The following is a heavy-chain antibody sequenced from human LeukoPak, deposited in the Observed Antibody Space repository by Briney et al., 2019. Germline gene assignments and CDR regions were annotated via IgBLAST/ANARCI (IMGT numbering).Heavy chain of an antibody. CDR2: IHYDGSKK. D-gene: IGHD6-19*01. CDR3: ARGLLSSGWHNRKILYYFDY. Sequence: PGGSLRLSRAASAFTFSNYGMHWVRQAPGKGLEWVAFIHYDGSKKYYADSVKGRFTLSRDNSKNTLYLQMNSLRAEDTAVYYCARGLLSSGWHNRKILYYFDYWGQGTLVTVSS. V-gene: IGHV3-30*02. J-gene: IGHJ4*02. CDR1: AFTFSNYG.